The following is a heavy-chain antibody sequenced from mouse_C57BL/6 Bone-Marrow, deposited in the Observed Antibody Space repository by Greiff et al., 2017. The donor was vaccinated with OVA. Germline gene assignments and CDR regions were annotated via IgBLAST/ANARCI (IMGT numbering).Heavy chain of an antibody. CDR2: INPSSGYT. CDR3: AREFITTVVANFDY. D-gene: IGHD1-1*01. CDR1: GYTFTSYT. V-gene: IGHV1-4*01. J-gene: IGHJ2*01. Sequence: QVQLQQSGAELARPGASVKMSCKASGYTFTSYTMHWVKQRPGQGLEWIGYINPSSGYTKYNQKFKDKATLTADKSSSTAYMQRSSLTSEDSAVYYCAREFITTVVANFDYWGQGTTLTVAS.